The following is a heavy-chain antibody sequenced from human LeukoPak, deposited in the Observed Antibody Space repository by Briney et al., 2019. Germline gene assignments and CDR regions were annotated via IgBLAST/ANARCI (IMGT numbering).Heavy chain of an antibody. D-gene: IGHD6-13*01. CDR1: GGSSSGYY. Sequence: SETLSLTCAVYGGSSSGYYWSWIRQPPGKGLEWIGEINHSGSTNYNPSLKSRVTISVDTSKNQFSLKLSSVTAADTAVYYCATLAAAGDFDYWGRGTLVTVSS. V-gene: IGHV4-34*01. CDR2: INHSGST. J-gene: IGHJ4*02. CDR3: ATLAAAGDFDY.